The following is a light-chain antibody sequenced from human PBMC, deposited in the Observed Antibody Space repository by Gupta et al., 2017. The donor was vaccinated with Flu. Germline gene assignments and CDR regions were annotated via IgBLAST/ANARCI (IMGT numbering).Light chain of an antibody. CDR2: DVN. V-gene: IGLV2-11*02. Sequence: QSALTQPRSVAGSPGQSVTISCTGTSSDVGGYNYVSWNQHRPGKAPKLMIYDVNQRPAGVPGRFSGSKSGNTASLTISGLKDEEEADYYGCSDADNDHVAFGGGTKVTVL. CDR3: CSDADNDHVA. CDR1: SSDVGGYNY. J-gene: IGLJ2*01.